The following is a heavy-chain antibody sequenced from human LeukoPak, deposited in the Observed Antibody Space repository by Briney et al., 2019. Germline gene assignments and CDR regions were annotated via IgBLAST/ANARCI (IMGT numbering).Heavy chain of an antibody. J-gene: IGHJ3*02. CDR1: GYTFTSYY. CDR2: INPSGGST. D-gene: IGHD2-21*02. CDR3: ASVNCGGDCWDLNDAFDI. Sequence: ASVKVSCKASGYTFTSYYMHWVRQAPGQGLEWMGIINPSGGSTSYAQKFQGRVTMTRDMSTSTVYMELSSLRSEDTAVYYCASVNCGGDCWDLNDAFDIWAKGQWSPSLQ. V-gene: IGHV1-46*01.